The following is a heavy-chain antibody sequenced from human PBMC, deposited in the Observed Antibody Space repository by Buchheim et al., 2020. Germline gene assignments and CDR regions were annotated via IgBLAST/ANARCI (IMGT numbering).Heavy chain of an antibody. CDR3: AKEYSLDS. Sequence: QVQLQESGPGLVKPSGTLSLTCAVSGGSISSINWWTWVRQPPGKGLEWVGEISHSRTTNYNPSLKSRVTISVDRSKNHFSLKLSSVTAADTAIYFCAKEYSLDSWGQGAL. D-gene: IGHD5-18*01. J-gene: IGHJ4*02. CDR2: ISHSRTT. V-gene: IGHV4-4*02. CDR1: GGSISSINW.